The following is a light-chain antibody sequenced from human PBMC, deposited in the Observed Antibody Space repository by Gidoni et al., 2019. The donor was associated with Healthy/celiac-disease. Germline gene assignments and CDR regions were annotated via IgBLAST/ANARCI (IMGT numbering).Light chain of an antibody. CDR2: GNS. Sequence: QSVLPQPPSVSGAPGQRVTISCTGSSSNIRAGYDVHWNQQLPGTAPKLLIYGNSNRPSGVPDRFSGSKSGTSASLAITGLQAEDEADYYCQSYDSSLSGWVFGGGTKLTVL. CDR1: SSNIRAGYD. V-gene: IGLV1-40*01. J-gene: IGLJ3*02. CDR3: QSYDSSLSGWV.